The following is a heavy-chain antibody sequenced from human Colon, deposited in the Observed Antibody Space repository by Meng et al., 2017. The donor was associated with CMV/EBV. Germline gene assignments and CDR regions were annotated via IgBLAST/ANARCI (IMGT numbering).Heavy chain of an antibody. Sequence: SRGYSWRRIRQSPGQGLEWIGYIYHRGLPSYHPSLKSRVTISQDTSKNQFSLKLTSVTAADTAVYYCARGSIIGGYYDSHGYYWFDPWGQGTLVTVSS. D-gene: IGHD3-22*01. J-gene: IGHJ5*02. V-gene: IGHV4-30-2*06. CDR3: ARGSIIGGYYDSHGYYWFDP. CDR1: SRGYS. CDR2: IYHRGLP.